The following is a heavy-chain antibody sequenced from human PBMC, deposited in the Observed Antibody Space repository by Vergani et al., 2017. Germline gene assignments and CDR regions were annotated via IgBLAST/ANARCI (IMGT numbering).Heavy chain of an antibody. D-gene: IGHD2-15*01. CDR3: ARDAFFGAATPDNWFDP. CDR2: IYTSGST. V-gene: IGHV4-4*07. Sequence: QVQLQESGPGLVKPSETLSLTCTVSGGSISSYYWSWIRQPAGKGLEWIGRIYTSGSTNYNPSLKSRVTMSVDTSKNQFSLKLSSVTAAATAVYYCARDAFFGAATPDNWFDPWGQGTLVTVSS. J-gene: IGHJ5*02. CDR1: GGSISSYY.